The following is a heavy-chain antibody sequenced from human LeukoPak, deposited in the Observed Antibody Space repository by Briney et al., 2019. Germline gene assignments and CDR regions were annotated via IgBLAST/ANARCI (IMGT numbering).Heavy chain of an antibody. CDR3: SRIAYSCNWFHL. J-gene: IGHJ2*01. Sequence: GGSLRLSWAASGFTFSDHYMNWVRQAQGKRLEWVGRTRNKANRFTTEYAASVKGRFTISRDDSQNSLYLQMNSLKTEDTAVYYCSRIAYSCNWFHLWGRGTLVTVSS. D-gene: IGHD6-13*01. CDR1: GFTFSDHY. V-gene: IGHV3-72*01. CDR2: TRNKANRFTT.